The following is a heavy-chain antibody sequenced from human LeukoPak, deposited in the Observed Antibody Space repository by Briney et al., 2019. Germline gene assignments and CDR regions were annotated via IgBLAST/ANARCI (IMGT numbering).Heavy chain of an antibody. V-gene: IGHV1-3*01. J-gene: IGHJ4*02. D-gene: IGHD2-21*02. Sequence: GASVKVSCKASGYTFTSYAMHWVRQAPGRRLEWMGWINAGNGNTKYSQKFQGRVTITRDTSASTAYMELSSLRSEDTAVYYCARDALYLAYCGGDCYSSPFDYWGQGTLVTVSS. CDR1: GYTFTSYA. CDR3: ARDALYLAYCGGDCYSSPFDY. CDR2: INAGNGNT.